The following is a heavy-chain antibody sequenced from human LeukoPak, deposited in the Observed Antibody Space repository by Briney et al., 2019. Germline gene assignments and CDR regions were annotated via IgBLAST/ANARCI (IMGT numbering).Heavy chain of an antibody. Sequence: GWSLRLSCAVSGFTFSSYTMNWVRQAPGKGLEWVSSISSRSSYIYYGDSVRGRFTISRDNAKNSLYLQMNSLRAEDTAVHYCASDKWPHTFDYWGQGTLVTVSS. D-gene: IGHD2-8*01. V-gene: IGHV3-21*01. J-gene: IGHJ4*02. CDR2: ISSRSSYI. CDR3: ASDKWPHTFDY. CDR1: GFTFSSYT.